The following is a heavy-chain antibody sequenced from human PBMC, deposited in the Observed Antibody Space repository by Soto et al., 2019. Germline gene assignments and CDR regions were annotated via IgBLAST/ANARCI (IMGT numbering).Heavy chain of an antibody. CDR3: ARVLLEPLQDYYYYGMDV. CDR1: GFTFSSYG. J-gene: IGHJ6*02. Sequence: GGSLRLSCVASGFTFSSYGMHWVRQAPGKGLEWVAVIWYDGSNKYYADSVKGRFTISRDNSKNTLYLQMNSLRAEDTAVYYCARVLLEPLQDYYYYGMDVWGQGTTVTVSS. CDR2: IWYDGSNK. V-gene: IGHV3-33*01. D-gene: IGHD1-1*01.